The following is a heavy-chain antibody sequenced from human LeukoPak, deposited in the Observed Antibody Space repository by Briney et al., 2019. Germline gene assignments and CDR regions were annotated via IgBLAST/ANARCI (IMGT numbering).Heavy chain of an antibody. V-gene: IGHV3-74*01. CDR1: GFTFSNYW. CDR2: INSDGSSR. CDR3: GRVASSGWRGFKGNDAFDI. J-gene: IGHJ3*02. Sequence: GGSLRLSRAASGFTFSNYWMHWVRQAPRKGLVGVSRINSDGSSRNYADSVKGRFTISRDNAKNTLYLQMYRLRAEDTAVYYCGRVASSGWRGFKGNDAFDIWGQGTMVTVSS. D-gene: IGHD6-19*01.